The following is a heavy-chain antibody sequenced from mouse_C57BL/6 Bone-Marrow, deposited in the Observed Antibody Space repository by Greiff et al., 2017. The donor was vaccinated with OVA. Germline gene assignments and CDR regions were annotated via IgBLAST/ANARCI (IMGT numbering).Heavy chain of an antibody. CDR3: VYDSPYWYFDV. Sequence: VQLQQSGPGLVQPSQSLSITCTVSGFSLTSYGVHWVRQSPGKGLEWLGVIWSGGSTDSNAAFISRLSISKDNTKSHDFFKRNSLQADDTALYFCVYDSPYWYFDVWGTGTTVTVSS. D-gene: IGHD1-1*01. CDR2: IWSGGST. J-gene: IGHJ1*03. CDR1: GFSLTSYG. V-gene: IGHV2-2*01.